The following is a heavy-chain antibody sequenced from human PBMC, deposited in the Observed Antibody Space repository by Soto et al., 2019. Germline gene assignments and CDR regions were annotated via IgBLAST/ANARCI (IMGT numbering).Heavy chain of an antibody. CDR3: ARGPYGDYYYYYMDV. CDR2: TNPNSGNT. V-gene: IGHV1-8*01. J-gene: IGHJ6*03. Sequence: ASVKVSCKASGYTFTSYDINWVRQATGQGLEWMGWTNPNSGNTGYAQKFQGRVTMTRNTSISTAYMELSSLRSEDTAVYYCARGPYGDYYYYYMDVWGKGTTVTVSS. D-gene: IGHD4-17*01. CDR1: GYTFTSYD.